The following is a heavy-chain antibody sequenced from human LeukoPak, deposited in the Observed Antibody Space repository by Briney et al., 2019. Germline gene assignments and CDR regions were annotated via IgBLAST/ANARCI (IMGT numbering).Heavy chain of an antibody. CDR1: GFTFSSYA. V-gene: IGHV3-23*01. CDR3: AISGSYYYFDY. Sequence: PGGSLRLSCAASGFTFSSYAMSWVRQAPGKGLEWVSAISGSGGSTYYADSVKGRFTISRDNAKNSLYLQMNSLRAEDTAVYYCAISGSYYYFDYWGQGTLVTVSS. D-gene: IGHD1-26*01. CDR2: ISGSGGST. J-gene: IGHJ4*02.